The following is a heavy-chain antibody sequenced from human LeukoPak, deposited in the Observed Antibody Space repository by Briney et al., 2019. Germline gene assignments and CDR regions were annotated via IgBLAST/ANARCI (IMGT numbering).Heavy chain of an antibody. V-gene: IGHV4-34*01. D-gene: IGHD2-2*01. CDR3: ARGGKARVVVVPAAIDY. CDR2: INHSGST. J-gene: IGHJ4*02. Sequence: SETLSLTCAVYGGSFSGYYWSWIRQPPGKGLEWIGEINHSGSTNYNPSLKSRVTISVDASKNQFSLKLSSVTAADTAVYYCARGGKARVVVVPAAIDYWGQGTLVTVSS. CDR1: GGSFSGYY.